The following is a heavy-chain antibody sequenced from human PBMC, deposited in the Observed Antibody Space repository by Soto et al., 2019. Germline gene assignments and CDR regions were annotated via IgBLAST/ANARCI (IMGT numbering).Heavy chain of an antibody. CDR3: ARGSYYDSGGYYWAGDY. CDR1: GYSFTNYG. J-gene: IGHJ4*02. Sequence: QVQLVQSGAEVKKPGASVKVSCKGSGYSFTNYGISWVRQAPGQGLEWMGWISPFSGNTKYGQKFQGRVTMTTDTSTSTAYMELRSLRSDDTAVSYCARGSYYDSGGYYWAGDYWGQGTLVTVSS. CDR2: ISPFSGNT. V-gene: IGHV1-18*01. D-gene: IGHD3-22*01.